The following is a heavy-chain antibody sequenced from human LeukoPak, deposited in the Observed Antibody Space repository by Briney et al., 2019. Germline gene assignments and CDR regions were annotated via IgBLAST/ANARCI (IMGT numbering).Heavy chain of an antibody. Sequence: SETLSLTCTVSGGSMSGFFWTWIRQPPGRELEWIGSIYYSGSSTKYNPSLKSRVTISVDTSKSQFSLTLNSATAADTAVYYCARTSRHFYGTGTNLTPWPAGMDVWGQGTTVTVSS. CDR3: ARTSRHFYGTGTNLTPWPAGMDV. D-gene: IGHD3-10*01. CDR2: IYYSGSST. V-gene: IGHV4-59*01. CDR1: GGSMSGFF. J-gene: IGHJ6*02.